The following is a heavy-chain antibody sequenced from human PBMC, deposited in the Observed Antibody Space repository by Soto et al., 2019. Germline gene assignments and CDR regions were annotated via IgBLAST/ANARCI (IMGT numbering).Heavy chain of an antibody. Sequence: PGGSLRLSCAASGFTVSSNYMSWVRQAPGKGLEWVSVIYSGGSTYYADSVKGRFTISRDNSKNTLYLQMNSLRAEDTAVYYCARGRYSYGYIRNTYWFDPWGQGTLVTVSS. D-gene: IGHD5-18*01. CDR3: ARGRYSYGYIRNTYWFDP. CDR2: IYSGGST. V-gene: IGHV3-53*01. CDR1: GFTVSSNY. J-gene: IGHJ5*02.